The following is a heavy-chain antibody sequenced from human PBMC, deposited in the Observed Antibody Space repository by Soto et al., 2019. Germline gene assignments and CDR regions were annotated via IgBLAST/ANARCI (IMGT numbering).Heavy chain of an antibody. CDR1: AYTFTSYG. J-gene: IGHJ4*02. D-gene: IGHD5-18*01. Sequence: GASVNVSCKASAYTFTSYGISGVRQAPGQGLEWMGWISAYNGNTNYAQKLQGRVTMTTDTSTSTAYMELRSLRSDDTAVYYCARGPVGDVDTAMVPFDYWGQGTLVTVSS. CDR3: ARGPVGDVDTAMVPFDY. CDR2: ISAYNGNT. V-gene: IGHV1-18*04.